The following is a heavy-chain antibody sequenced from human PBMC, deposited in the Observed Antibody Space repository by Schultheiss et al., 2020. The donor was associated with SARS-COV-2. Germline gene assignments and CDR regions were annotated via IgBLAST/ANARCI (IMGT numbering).Heavy chain of an antibody. Sequence: SETLSLTCTVSGGSITSYYWSWIRQPAGKGLEWIGRIYTSGSTNYNPSLKSRVTISVDTSKNQFSLKLSSVTAADTAVYYCARAGPYYYYYGMDVWGQGTTVTVSS. CDR2: IYTSGST. J-gene: IGHJ6*02. CDR3: ARAGPYYYYYGMDV. CDR1: GGSITSYY. V-gene: IGHV4-4*07.